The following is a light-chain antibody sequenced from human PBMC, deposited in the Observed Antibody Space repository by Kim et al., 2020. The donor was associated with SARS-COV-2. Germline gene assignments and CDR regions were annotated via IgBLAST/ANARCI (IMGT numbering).Light chain of an antibody. CDR1: GRDVGGNN. CDR3: AGWDDSLSGYV. Sequence: GQWVTISCTGSGRDVGGNNYVWWQQQPRRAPHVLMFCNNRRPSGGAARFSGGTSGSSASSVISWGRYDDEADDYCAGWDDSLSGYVFGTGTKLTVL. J-gene: IGLJ1*01. V-gene: IGLV1-47*02. CDR2: CNN.